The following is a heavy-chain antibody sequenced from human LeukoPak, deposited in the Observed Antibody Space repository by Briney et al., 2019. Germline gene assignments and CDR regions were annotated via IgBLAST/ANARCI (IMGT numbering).Heavy chain of an antibody. D-gene: IGHD1-26*01. CDR1: GGSISSYY. J-gene: IGHJ3*02. CDR2: IYYSGST. CDR3: ARDVFRREPPAFDI. V-gene: IGHV4-59*01. Sequence: SETLSLTCTVSGGSISSYYWSWIRQPPGKGLEWIGYIYYSGSTNYNPSLKSRVTISVDTSKNQFSLKLSSVTAADTAVYYCARDVFRREPPAFDIWGQGTMVTVSS.